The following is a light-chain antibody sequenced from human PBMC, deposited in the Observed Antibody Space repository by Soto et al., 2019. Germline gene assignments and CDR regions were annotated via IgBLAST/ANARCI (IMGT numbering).Light chain of an antibody. CDR3: QQYGSSPVFT. Sequence: EIVLTQSPGTLSLSPGERATLSCRASQSVSSSYLAWYQQQPGQAPRLLIYGASSRATVIPDRFSGSGFGANLTLTICRLDPGYVPVYYCQQYGSSPVFTFGPGTKVDIK. J-gene: IGKJ3*01. CDR1: QSVSSSY. V-gene: IGKV3-20*01. CDR2: GAS.